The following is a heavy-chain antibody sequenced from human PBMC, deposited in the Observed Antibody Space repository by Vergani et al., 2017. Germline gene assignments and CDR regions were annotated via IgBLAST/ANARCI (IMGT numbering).Heavy chain of an antibody. Sequence: QVQLVQSGAEVKKPGASVKVSCKASGYTFTSYGISWVRQAPGQGLEWMGWISAYNGNTNYAQKLQGRDTMTTDTSTSTAYMELRSLRSDDTAVYYCARTPDIVVVPAARDTYAFDIWGQGTMVTVSS. CDR2: ISAYNGNT. CDR3: ARTPDIVVVPAARDTYAFDI. D-gene: IGHD2-2*01. J-gene: IGHJ3*02. CDR1: GYTFTSYG. V-gene: IGHV1-18*01.